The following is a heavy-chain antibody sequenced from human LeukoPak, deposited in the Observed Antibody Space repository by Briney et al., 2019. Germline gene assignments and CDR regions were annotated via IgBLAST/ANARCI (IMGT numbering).Heavy chain of an antibody. D-gene: IGHD1-1*01. CDR1: GYTFTGYY. V-gene: IGHV1-2*02. J-gene: IGHJ5*02. CDR3: AREASGTGTTGRNWFDP. Sequence: ASVKVSCKASGYTFTGYYMHWVRQAPGQGLEWMGWINPNSGGTNYAQKFQGRVTMTRDTSISTAYMELSRLRSDDTAVYYCAREASGTGTTGRNWFDPWGQGTLVTVSS. CDR2: INPNSGGT.